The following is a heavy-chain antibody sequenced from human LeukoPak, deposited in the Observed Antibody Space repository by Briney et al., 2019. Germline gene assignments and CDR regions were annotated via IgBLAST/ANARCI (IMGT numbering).Heavy chain of an antibody. V-gene: IGHV4-34*01. CDR1: GGSFSGYY. D-gene: IGHD3-3*01. Sequence: PSEALSLTCAVYGGSFSGYYWSWIRQPPGKGLEWIGELNHSGSTNYNPSLKSRVTISVDTSKNQFSLKLSSVTAADTAVYYCARGPITIFTRAAYYYYYGMDVWGQGTTVTVSS. CDR2: LNHSGST. J-gene: IGHJ6*02. CDR3: ARGPITIFTRAAYYYYYGMDV.